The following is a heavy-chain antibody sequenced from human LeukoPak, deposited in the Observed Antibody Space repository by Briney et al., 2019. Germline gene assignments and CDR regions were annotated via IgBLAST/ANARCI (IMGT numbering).Heavy chain of an antibody. J-gene: IGHJ4*02. CDR2: ISSSSSYI. D-gene: IGHD5-18*01. V-gene: IGHV3-21*01. CDR3: ARYGGYTMSADFDY. Sequence: GGSLRLSCAASGFTFSSYSMNWVRQAPGKGLEWVSSISSSSSYIYYADSVRGRFTISRENAKNSLYLQMNSLRAEDAAVCYCARYGGYTMSADFDYWGQGTLVTVSS. CDR1: GFTFSSYS.